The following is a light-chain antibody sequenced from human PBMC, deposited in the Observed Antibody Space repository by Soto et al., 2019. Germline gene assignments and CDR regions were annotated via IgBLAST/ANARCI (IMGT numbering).Light chain of an antibody. J-gene: IGLJ2*01. V-gene: IGLV2-14*03. CDR2: DVS. CDR3: SSYTSSTLV. CDR1: SSDVGAYNY. Sequence: QSVLTQPASVSGSPGQSITIPCTGTSSDVGAYNYVSWYQQHPGKAPKLMIYDVSNRPSRVSNRFSGSKSGNTASLTISGLQAEDEADYYCSSYTSSTLVFGGGTKLTVL.